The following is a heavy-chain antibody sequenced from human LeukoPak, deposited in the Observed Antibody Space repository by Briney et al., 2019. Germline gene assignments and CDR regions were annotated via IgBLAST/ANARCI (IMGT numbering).Heavy chain of an antibody. J-gene: IGHJ4*02. Sequence: PSASVTVSCKASGYTFTGYYMHWVRQAPGQGVEGVGWINPNSGGTNYAQKFQGRVTMTRDTSISTAYMELSRLRSDDTAVYYCASYYYDSSGYYPFDYWGQGTLVTVSS. CDR1: GYTFTGYY. D-gene: IGHD3-22*01. CDR3: ASYYYDSSGYYPFDY. CDR2: INPNSGGT. V-gene: IGHV1-2*02.